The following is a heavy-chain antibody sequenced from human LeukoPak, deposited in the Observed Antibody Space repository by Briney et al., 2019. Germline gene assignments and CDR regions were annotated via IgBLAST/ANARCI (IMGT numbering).Heavy chain of an antibody. J-gene: IGHJ6*02. Sequence: PGGSLRLSCAASGFSFRKYWMHWVRQVPGKGLVWVSRINSDGSSTYYADSVKGRSTISRDNAKNTLFLQMNSLRAEDTAVYYCARDLDYYDSSGYHSLYYGMDVWGQGTTVSVS. CDR2: INSDGSST. CDR1: GFSFRKYW. CDR3: ARDLDYYDSSGYHSLYYGMDV. D-gene: IGHD3-22*01. V-gene: IGHV3-74*01.